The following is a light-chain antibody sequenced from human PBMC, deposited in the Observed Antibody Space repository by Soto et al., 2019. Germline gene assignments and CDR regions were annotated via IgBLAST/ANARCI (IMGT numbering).Light chain of an antibody. J-gene: IGLJ2*01. CDR1: GSDLGGFNY. CDR2: ELF. CDR3: SSYTGIVL. Sequence: QSALTQPPSASGSPGQSVTISCTGPGSDLGGFNYVSWYQQHPGKAPKLIIYELFKRPSGVPDRFSGSKSGNTASLTVSGLQAEDEADHYCSSYTGIVLFGGGTKLTVL. V-gene: IGLV2-8*01.